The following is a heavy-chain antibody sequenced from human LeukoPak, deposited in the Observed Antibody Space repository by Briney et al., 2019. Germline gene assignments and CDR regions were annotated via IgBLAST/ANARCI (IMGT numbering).Heavy chain of an antibody. CDR1: GYSFTTYL. J-gene: IGHJ4*02. V-gene: IGHV5-10-1*01. Sequence: GESLRISCKGSGYSFTTYLITWVRQMPGKGLEWMGRIDPSDSYTNYSPSFQGHFTISADKSISTAYLQWSSLKAPDTAMYYCTRLRSGWPLDFWGQGTLVTVSS. CDR2: IDPSDSYT. CDR3: TRLRSGWPLDF. D-gene: IGHD6-19*01.